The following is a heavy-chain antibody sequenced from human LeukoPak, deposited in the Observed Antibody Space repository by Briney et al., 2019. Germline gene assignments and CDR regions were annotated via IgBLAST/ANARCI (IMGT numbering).Heavy chain of an antibody. CDR3: ARMPKYSAGFDP. V-gene: IGHV2-26*01. CDR1: GFSLSNARMG. J-gene: IGHJ5*02. D-gene: IGHD2-21*01. CDR2: IFSNDEK. Sequence: ESGPVLVKPTDTLTLTCTVSGFSLSNARMGVTWIRQPPGKALEWLAHIFSNDEKSFSTPLKSRLTISKDTSKSQVVLSVTNMDPVDTATYYCARMPKYSAGFDPWGEGTLVIVSS.